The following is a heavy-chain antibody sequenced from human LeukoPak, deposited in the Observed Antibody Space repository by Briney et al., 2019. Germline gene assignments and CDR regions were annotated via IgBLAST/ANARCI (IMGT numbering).Heavy chain of an antibody. V-gene: IGHV4-4*09. CDR1: GGSISSYY. CDR3: AGSGYYSGRAFDI. J-gene: IGHJ3*02. D-gene: IGHD3-22*01. CDR2: IYTSGST. Sequence: SETLSLTSTVSGGSISSYYWSWIRQPPGKGLEWIGYIYTSGSTNYNPSLKSRVTISVDTSKNQFSLKLSSVTAADTAVYYCAGSGYYSGRAFDIWGQGTMVTVSS.